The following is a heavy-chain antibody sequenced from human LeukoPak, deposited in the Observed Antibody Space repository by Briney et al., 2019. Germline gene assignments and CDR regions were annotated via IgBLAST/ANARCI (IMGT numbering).Heavy chain of an antibody. V-gene: IGHV3-23*01. Sequence: PGGTLRLSCAASGFTFSSYGMSWVRQAPGKGLEWVSVISGSGGSAYYADSVKGRFTISRDNSKNTLYLQMNSLRAEDTAVYYCAKDVNTHDFWGQGTLVTVSS. CDR1: GFTFSSYG. D-gene: IGHD2-2*02. CDR2: ISGSGGSA. J-gene: IGHJ4*02. CDR3: AKDVNTHDF.